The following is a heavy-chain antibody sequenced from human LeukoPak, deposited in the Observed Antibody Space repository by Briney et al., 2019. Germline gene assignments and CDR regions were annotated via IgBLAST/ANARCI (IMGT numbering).Heavy chain of an antibody. CDR1: GGSISSGGYY. D-gene: IGHD6-13*01. CDR2: IYYSGST. Sequence: SQTLSLTCTVSGGSISSGGYYWSWIRQHPGKGLEWIGYIYYSGSTYYNPSLKSRVTILVDTSKNQFSLKLSSVTAADTAVYYCAGDSSSWSLASVYWGQGTLVTVSS. CDR3: AGDSSSWSLASVY. V-gene: IGHV4-31*03. J-gene: IGHJ4*02.